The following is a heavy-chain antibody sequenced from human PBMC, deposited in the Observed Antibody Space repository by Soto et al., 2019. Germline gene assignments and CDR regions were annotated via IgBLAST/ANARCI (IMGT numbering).Heavy chain of an antibody. V-gene: IGHV1-3*04. CDR2: INTGNGNT. D-gene: IGHD4-17*01. CDR3: ARDLKNYGDYEGWFDP. CDR1: GYTFTSYA. Sequence: QVPLVQSGAEVKKPGASVKVSCKASGYTFTSYAMRWVRQAPGQRLEWMGWINTGNGNTKYSQKFQGRVTITRDTSASTAYMELSSLRSEDTAVYYCARDLKNYGDYEGWFDPWGQGTLVTVSS. J-gene: IGHJ5*02.